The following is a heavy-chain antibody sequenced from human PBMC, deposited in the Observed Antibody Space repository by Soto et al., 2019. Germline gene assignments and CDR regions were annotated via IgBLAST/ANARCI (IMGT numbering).Heavy chain of an antibody. D-gene: IGHD1-26*01. V-gene: IGHV1-18*01. CDR1: GYTFTNYG. CDR2: ISTYNGNT. J-gene: IGHJ4*02. Sequence: QVQLVQSGVEVKKPGASVKVSCKASGYTFTNYGVSWVRQAPGQGLEWMGWISTYNGNTNFAQKFQGRATMTTDTSTSTAYMELRSLRSDDTAVYYCARALAGATPSDWGQGTLVTVSS. CDR3: ARALAGATPSD.